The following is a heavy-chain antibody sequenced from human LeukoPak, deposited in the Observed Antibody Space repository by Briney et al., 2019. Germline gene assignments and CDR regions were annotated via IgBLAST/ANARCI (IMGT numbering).Heavy chain of an antibody. CDR1: GFTFSRYW. J-gene: IGHJ4*02. V-gene: IGHV3-7*01. D-gene: IGHD6-19*01. Sequence: GGSLRLSCAVFGFTFSRYWMSWVRQAPGKGLEWVANINQDGSEEYYVDSVKGRFTMSRDNAKNLLYLQMNSLRAEDRAVYYCARGRSSVDYWGQGTLVTVSS. CDR3: ARGRSSVDY. CDR2: INQDGSEE.